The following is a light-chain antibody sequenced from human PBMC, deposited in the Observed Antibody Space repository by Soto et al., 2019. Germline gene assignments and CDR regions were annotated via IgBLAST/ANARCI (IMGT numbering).Light chain of an antibody. CDR1: QDIRTE. CDR2: GAS. V-gene: IGKV1-6*01. CDR3: LQDYNYPRT. Sequence: AIQMTQSPSSLSASVGDRVTITCRSSQDIRTELGWYQQRPGEAPNHLIYGASTLQNGVPSRFSGSGSGTDFFLTISSLQVEDVATYFCLQDYNYPRTFGQGTKLQIK. J-gene: IGKJ2*01.